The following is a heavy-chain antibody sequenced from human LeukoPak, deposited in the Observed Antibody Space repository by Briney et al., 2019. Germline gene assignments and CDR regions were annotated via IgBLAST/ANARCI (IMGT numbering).Heavy chain of an antibody. CDR2: IYNSGTT. CDR1: GASINDYY. J-gene: IGHJ4*02. Sequence: SETLSLTCTVSGASINDYYWTWIRQPPGKGLEWIGYIYNSGTTNYNPSLKSRVTISVDTSKNQFSLKLSSVTAADTAVYYCASGLELDYWGQGTLVTVSS. V-gene: IGHV4-59*01. CDR3: ASGLELDY.